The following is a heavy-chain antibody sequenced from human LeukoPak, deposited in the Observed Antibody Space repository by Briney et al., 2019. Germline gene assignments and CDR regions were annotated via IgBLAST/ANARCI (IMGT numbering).Heavy chain of an antibody. Sequence: PSQTLSLTCTVSGGSISSGGYYWSWIRQHPGKGLEWIGYIDYIGSTYYNPSLKSRVTISVDTSKNQFSLKLSSVTAADTAVYYCARVGYSSGWYRFDPWGQGTLVTVSS. CDR3: ARVGYSSGWYRFDP. CDR1: GGSISSGGYY. J-gene: IGHJ5*02. D-gene: IGHD6-19*01. CDR2: IDYIGST. V-gene: IGHV4-31*03.